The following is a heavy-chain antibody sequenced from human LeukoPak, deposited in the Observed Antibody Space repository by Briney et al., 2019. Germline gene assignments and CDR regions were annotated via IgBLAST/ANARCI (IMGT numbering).Heavy chain of an antibody. V-gene: IGHV1-46*01. CDR1: GYTFTSYY. CDR2: INPSGGST. J-gene: IGHJ4*02. D-gene: IGHD1-26*01. CDR3: SITPYSGSYYLDY. Sequence: ASVKVSRKASGYTFTSYYMHWVRQAPGQGLEWMGIINPSGGSTSYAQKFQGRVTMTRDMSTSTVYMELSSLRSEDTAVYYCSITPYSGSYYLDYWGQRTLVSVSP.